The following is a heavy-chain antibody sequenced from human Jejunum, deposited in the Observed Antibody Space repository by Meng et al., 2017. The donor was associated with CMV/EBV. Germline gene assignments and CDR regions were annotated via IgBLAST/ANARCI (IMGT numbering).Heavy chain of an antibody. CDR1: TFSNYW. D-gene: IGHD4/OR15-4a*01. V-gene: IGHV3-7*01. CDR2: SNQDGREK. CDR3: ARPPSLWDYGSLDPFDL. Sequence: TFSNYWMNWLRPAPGQGLEWVANSNQDGREKYYADSVKGRFTISRDNAKNSLDLQMNSLRAEDTAVYYCARPPSLWDYGSLDPFDLWGQGTLVTVSS. J-gene: IGHJ4*02.